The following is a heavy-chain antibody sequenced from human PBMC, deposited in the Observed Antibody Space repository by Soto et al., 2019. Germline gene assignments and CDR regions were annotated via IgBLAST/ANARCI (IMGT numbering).Heavy chain of an antibody. Sequence: GESLKISCKGSGCSFTSYWIGWVRQMPGKGLEWMGIIYPGDSDTRYSPSFQGQVTISADKSISTAYLQWSSLKASDTAMYYCARLIAARDYYYYGMDVWGQGTTVTVSS. J-gene: IGHJ6*02. D-gene: IGHD6-6*01. V-gene: IGHV5-51*01. CDR2: IYPGDSDT. CDR1: GCSFTSYW. CDR3: ARLIAARDYYYYGMDV.